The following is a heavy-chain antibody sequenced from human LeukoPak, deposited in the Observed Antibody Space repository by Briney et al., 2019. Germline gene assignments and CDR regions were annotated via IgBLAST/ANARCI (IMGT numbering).Heavy chain of an antibody. V-gene: IGHV3-21*01. CDR1: GFTFSSYS. Sequence: PGGSLRLSCAASGFTFSSYSMNWVRQAPGKGLEWVSSISSSSSYIYYADSVKGRFTISRDNAKNSLYLQMNSLRAEDTAVYYCARGERGDDAEGWFDPWGQGTLVTVSS. D-gene: IGHD4-17*01. J-gene: IGHJ5*02. CDR2: ISSSSSYI. CDR3: ARGERGDDAEGWFDP.